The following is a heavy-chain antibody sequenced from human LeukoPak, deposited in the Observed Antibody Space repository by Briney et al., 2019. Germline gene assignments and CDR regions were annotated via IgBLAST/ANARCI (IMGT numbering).Heavy chain of an antibody. CDR2: ISYDGSNK. J-gene: IGHJ4*02. CDR1: GFSFSGYG. V-gene: IGHV3-30*19. Sequence: GGSLRLSCAASGFSFSGYGMHWVRQAPGKGLEWVAVISYDGSNKYYADSVKGRFTISRDNSKNTLYLQMNSLRAEDTAVYYCARESGGSYYDPSSYFDYWGQGTLVTVSS. D-gene: IGHD1-26*01. CDR3: ARESGGSYYDPSSYFDY.